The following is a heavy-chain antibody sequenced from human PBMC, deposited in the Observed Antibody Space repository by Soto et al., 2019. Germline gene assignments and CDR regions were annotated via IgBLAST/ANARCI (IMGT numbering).Heavy chain of an antibody. J-gene: IGHJ4*02. CDR3: TRGYSSGPDY. CDR2: TNGDGSTT. V-gene: IGHV3-74*01. D-gene: IGHD6-19*01. CDR1: GFTFSSHW. Sequence: EVQLVESGGDLVQPGGSLRLSCEASGFTFSSHWMHWVRQAPGKGLVWVSRTNGDGSTTSYADSVKGRFTISRDNAKNTLYLQMNSLRAEDTALYYCTRGYSSGPDYWGQGTLVTVSS.